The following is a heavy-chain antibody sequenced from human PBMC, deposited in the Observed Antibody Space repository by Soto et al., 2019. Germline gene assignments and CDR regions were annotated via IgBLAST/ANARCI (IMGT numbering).Heavy chain of an antibody. CDR2: IYYSGST. CDR3: ARAPGSYYNAAFDY. V-gene: IGHV4-59*01. D-gene: IGHD3-10*01. CDR1: GGSISSYY. Sequence: SETLSLTCTVSGGSISSYYWSWIRQPPGKGLEWIGYIYYSGSTNYNPSLKSRVTISVDTSKNQFSLKPSSVTAADTAVYYCARAPGSYYNAAFDYWGQGTLVTVSS. J-gene: IGHJ4*02.